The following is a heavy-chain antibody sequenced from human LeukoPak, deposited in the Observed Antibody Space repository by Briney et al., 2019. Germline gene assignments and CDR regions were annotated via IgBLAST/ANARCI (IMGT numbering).Heavy chain of an antibody. CDR2: IYHSGST. D-gene: IGHD1-26*01. CDR3: AREQDGWKGSYLYWFDP. J-gene: IGHJ5*02. CDR1: GYSISSGYY. V-gene: IGHV4-38-2*02. Sequence: PSETLSLTCTVSGYSISSGYYWGWIRQPPGKGLEWIGSIYHSGSTYCNPSLKSRVTISVDTSKNQFSLKLSSVTAADTAVYYCAREQDGWKGSYLYWFDPWGQGTLVTVSS.